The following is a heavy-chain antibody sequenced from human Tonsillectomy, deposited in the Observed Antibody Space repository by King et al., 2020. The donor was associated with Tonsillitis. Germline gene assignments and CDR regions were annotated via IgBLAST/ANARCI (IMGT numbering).Heavy chain of an antibody. V-gene: IGHV4-30-4*01. CDR3: AREAVVTEGGYYFDS. J-gene: IGHJ4*02. CDR1: GGSISSGDYY. D-gene: IGHD2-21*02. Sequence: VQLQESGPGLVKSSQTLSLTCTVSGGSISSGDYYWSWIRQPPGKGLEWIGYIYFTGSTYYSPSLKSRVTISVDTSKNHFSLNLNSVTAADTAVYYCAREAVVTEGGYYFDSWGQGTLVTVSS. CDR2: IYFTGST.